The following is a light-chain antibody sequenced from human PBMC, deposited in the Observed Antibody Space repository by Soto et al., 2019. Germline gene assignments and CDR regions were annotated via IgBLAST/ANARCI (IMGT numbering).Light chain of an antibody. CDR3: QQYNFYPYT. CDR1: QSISRW. J-gene: IGKJ2*01. CDR2: DVS. Sequence: DIQMTQSPSTLSASVGDRVTITCRASQSISRWLAWYHQKPGKAPKLLISDVSTLRSGVPSRFSGSGSGTEFTLTISRLQPDDFSTYYCQQYNFYPYTFGQGTKLEI. V-gene: IGKV1-5*01.